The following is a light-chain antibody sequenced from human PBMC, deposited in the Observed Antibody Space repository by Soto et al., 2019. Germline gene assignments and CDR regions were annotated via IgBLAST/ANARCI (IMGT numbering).Light chain of an antibody. Sequence: ERVMTQSPATLSVSPGERATLSCRASQSVSSNLAWYHQKPGQAPRLLIYGASIRATGISARFSGSGSGTEFTLTISNLQSEDFAVYYCQQYNNWPYTFGQGTKREIK. CDR1: QSVSSN. CDR3: QQYNNWPYT. J-gene: IGKJ2*01. CDR2: GAS. V-gene: IGKV3D-15*03.